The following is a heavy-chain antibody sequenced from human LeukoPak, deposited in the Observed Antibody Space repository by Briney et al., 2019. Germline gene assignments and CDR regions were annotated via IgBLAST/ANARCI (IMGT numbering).Heavy chain of an antibody. V-gene: IGHV4-4*02. CDR3: ARDSPWQYCSGGSCYDRGVGAFDI. CDR2: IYHSGST. CDR1: GGSISSSNW. Sequence: SGTLSLTCAVSGGSISSSNWWSWVRQPPGKGLEWIGEIYHSGSTNYNPSLKSRVTISVDKSKNQFSLRLSSVTAADTAVYYCARDSPWQYCSGGSCYDRGVGAFDIWGQGTMVTVSS. D-gene: IGHD2-15*01. J-gene: IGHJ3*02.